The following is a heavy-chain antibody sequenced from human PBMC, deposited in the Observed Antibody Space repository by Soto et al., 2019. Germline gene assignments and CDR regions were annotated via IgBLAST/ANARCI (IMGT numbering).Heavy chain of an antibody. CDR2: INPNSGGT. Sequence: GASVKVSCKASGYTFTVYYMHWVRQAPGQGLEWMGWINPNSGGTNYAQKFQGWVTMTRDTSISTAYMELSRLRSDDTAVYYCARAPNRYYYDSSGYYSFAFDIWGQGTMVTVSS. CDR1: GYTFTVYY. D-gene: IGHD3-22*01. J-gene: IGHJ3*02. V-gene: IGHV1-2*04. CDR3: ARAPNRYYYDSSGYYSFAFDI.